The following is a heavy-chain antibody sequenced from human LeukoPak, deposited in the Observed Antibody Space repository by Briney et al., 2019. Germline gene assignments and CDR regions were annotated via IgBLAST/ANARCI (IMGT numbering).Heavy chain of an antibody. CDR2: IYPGDSDT. CDR1: GYSFTSYW. Sequence: KFGESLKISCKGSGYSFTSYWIGWVRQMPGKGLEWMGIIYPGDSDTRYSPSFQGQVTISADRSITTAYLQWSSLKASDTAMYYCARLYLPYTSAWYGSAFDIWGQGTMVTVSS. V-gene: IGHV5-51*01. J-gene: IGHJ3*02. CDR3: ARLYLPYTSAWYGSAFDI. D-gene: IGHD6-13*01.